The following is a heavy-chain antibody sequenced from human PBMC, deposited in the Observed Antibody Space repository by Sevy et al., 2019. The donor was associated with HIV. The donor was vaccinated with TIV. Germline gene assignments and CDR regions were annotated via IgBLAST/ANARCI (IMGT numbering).Heavy chain of an antibody. Sequence: GGSLRLSCAASGFTFNTYSMNWVRQAPGKGLEWVSSITSSSSSIYYADSGKGRFTISRDNAKNSLYLQMNSLRAEDTAVYYCARYKGYDPNCFDPWGQGTLVTVSS. D-gene: IGHD5-12*01. J-gene: IGHJ5*02. CDR1: GFTFNTYS. CDR2: ITSSSSSI. V-gene: IGHV3-21*01. CDR3: ARYKGYDPNCFDP.